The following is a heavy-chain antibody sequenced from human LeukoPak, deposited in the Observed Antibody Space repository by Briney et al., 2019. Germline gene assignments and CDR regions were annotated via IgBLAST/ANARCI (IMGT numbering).Heavy chain of an antibody. Sequence: SETLSLTCAVYGGSFSGYYWSWIRQPPGKGLEWIGEIDHSGSTTYNPSLKSRVTISVDTSKNQFSLKLSSVTAADTAVYYCARDWHSYDSSGYYVRPFDYWGQGTLVTVSS. CDR1: GGSFSGYY. J-gene: IGHJ4*02. CDR2: IDHSGST. D-gene: IGHD3-22*01. CDR3: ARDWHSYDSSGYYVRPFDY. V-gene: IGHV4-34*01.